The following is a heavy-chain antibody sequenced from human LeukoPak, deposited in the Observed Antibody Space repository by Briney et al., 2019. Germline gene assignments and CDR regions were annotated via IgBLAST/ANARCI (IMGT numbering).Heavy chain of an antibody. V-gene: IGHV1-46*01. Sequence: ASVKVSCKASGYTFTSYYMHWVRQAPGQGLEWMGIINPSGGSTSYAQKLQGRVTMTRDMSTSTVYMELSSLRSEDTAVYYCARGAYYDFWSGYLWQDEGNNWFDPWGQGTLATVSS. CDR3: ARGAYYDFWSGYLWQDEGNNWFDP. J-gene: IGHJ5*02. CDR1: GYTFTSYY. CDR2: INPSGGST. D-gene: IGHD3-3*01.